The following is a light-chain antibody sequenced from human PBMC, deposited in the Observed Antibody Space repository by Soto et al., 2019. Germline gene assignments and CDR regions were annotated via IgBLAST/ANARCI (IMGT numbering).Light chain of an antibody. J-gene: IGKJ1*01. CDR2: DAS. CDR1: QSVSSD. V-gene: IGKV3-11*01. Sequence: EIVMTQSPATLSVSPGERVTLSCRASQSVSSDLAWYQQKPGQAPRLLIYDASNRATGIPARFSGSGSGTDFTLTISSLEPEDFAVYYCQQYGTSPRTFGQGTKVDIK. CDR3: QQYGTSPRT.